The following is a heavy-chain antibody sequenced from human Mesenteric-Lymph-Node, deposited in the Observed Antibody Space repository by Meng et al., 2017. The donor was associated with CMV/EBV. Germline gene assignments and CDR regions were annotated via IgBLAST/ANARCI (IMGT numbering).Heavy chain of an antibody. CDR1: GFTFSSYG. Sequence: GGSLRLSCAASGFTFSSYGMHWVRQAPGKGLEWVAFIRYDGSNKYYADSVKGRFTISRDNSKNTLYLQMNSLRAEDTAVYYCARANTDFWSGYHHYFDYWGQGTLVTVSS. CDR2: IRYDGSNK. V-gene: IGHV3-30*02. D-gene: IGHD3-3*01. J-gene: IGHJ4*02. CDR3: ARANTDFWSGYHHYFDY.